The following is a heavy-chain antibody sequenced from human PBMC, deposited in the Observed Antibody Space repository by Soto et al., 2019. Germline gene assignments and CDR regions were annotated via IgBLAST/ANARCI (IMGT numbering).Heavy chain of an antibody. J-gene: IGHJ6*02. V-gene: IGHV4-39*01. CDR2: IYYSGST. Sequence: QLQLQESGPGLVKPSETLSLTCTVSGGSISSSSYYWGWIRQPPGKGLEWIGSIYYSGSTYYNPSLKSRVTISVDTSKNQFSLKLSSVTAADTAVYYCARHRPPPLRGNGMDVWGQGTTVTISS. CDR1: GGSISSSSYY. CDR3: ARHRPPPLRGNGMDV. D-gene: IGHD4-17*01.